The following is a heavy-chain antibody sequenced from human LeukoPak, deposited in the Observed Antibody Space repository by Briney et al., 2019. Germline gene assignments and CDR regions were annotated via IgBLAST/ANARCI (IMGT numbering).Heavy chain of an antibody. D-gene: IGHD3-22*01. CDR3: AKDMSDYYDSSGYQGAFDI. Sequence: GGSLRLSCAASGFTFSSYWMHWVRQAPGKGLVWVSRINTDGSSTSYADSVKGRFTISRDNAKNTLYLQMNSLRAEDTALYYCAKDMSDYYDSSGYQGAFDIWGQGTMVTVSS. V-gene: IGHV3-74*01. CDR1: GFTFSSYW. CDR2: INTDGSST. J-gene: IGHJ3*02.